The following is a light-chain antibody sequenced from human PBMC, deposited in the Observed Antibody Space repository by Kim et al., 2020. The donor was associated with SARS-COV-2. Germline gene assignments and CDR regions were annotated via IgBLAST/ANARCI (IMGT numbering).Light chain of an antibody. CDR3: QQYHDWLA. Sequence: AVAPVERATLSGRASQSVNSNLAWYQQKPGQAPRLLIYGASIRATGFPARFSGSGSGTEFTLTISSLQSEDFAIYYCQQYHDWLAFGGGTKVDIK. V-gene: IGKV3-15*01. CDR1: QSVNSN. J-gene: IGKJ4*01. CDR2: GAS.